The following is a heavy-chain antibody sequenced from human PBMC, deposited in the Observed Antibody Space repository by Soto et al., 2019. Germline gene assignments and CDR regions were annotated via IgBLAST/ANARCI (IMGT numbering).Heavy chain of an antibody. V-gene: IGHV4-4*02. CDR2: IHYSGTT. CDR1: GASISTSYW. Sequence: QVQLQESGPILVKPSETLSLTCAVSGASISTSYWWSWVRQSPGKGLEWIGEIHYSGTTNYNPSLESRVSISMDQSKNQFSLNLTAVTAEDTAMYFCTRVLVKALHYWGQGTQVTVSS. CDR3: TRVLVKALHY. J-gene: IGHJ4*02. D-gene: IGHD2-21*01.